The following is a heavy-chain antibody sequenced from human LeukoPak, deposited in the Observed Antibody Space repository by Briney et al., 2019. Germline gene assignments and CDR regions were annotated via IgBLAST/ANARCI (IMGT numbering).Heavy chain of an antibody. CDR1: GYTFTSYG. D-gene: IGHD3-22*01. CDR2: IIPIFGTA. J-gene: IGHJ6*02. CDR3: ARVSFVPYDSSGYYYYGMDV. Sequence: SVKVSCKASGYTFTSYGISWVRQAPGQGLEWMGGIIPIFGTANYAQKFQGRVTITADESTSTAYMELSSLRSEDTAVYYCARVSFVPYDSSGYYYYGMDVWGQGTTVTVSS. V-gene: IGHV1-69*13.